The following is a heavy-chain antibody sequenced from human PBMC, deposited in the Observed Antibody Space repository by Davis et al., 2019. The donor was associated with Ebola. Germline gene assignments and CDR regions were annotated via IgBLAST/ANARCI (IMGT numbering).Heavy chain of an antibody. J-gene: IGHJ4*02. V-gene: IGHV3-23*01. Sequence: GESLKISCAVSGFTFSRYWMHWVRQAPGKGLEWVSAISGSGGSTYYADSVKGRFTISRDNSKSTLFLQMNSLRADDTAVYYCTGTAGQFDYWGQGTLVTVSS. CDR2: ISGSGGST. CDR1: GFTFSRYW. D-gene: IGHD1-1*01. CDR3: TGTAGQFDY.